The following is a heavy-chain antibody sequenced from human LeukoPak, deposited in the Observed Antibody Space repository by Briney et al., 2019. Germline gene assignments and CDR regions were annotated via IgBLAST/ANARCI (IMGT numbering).Heavy chain of an antibody. J-gene: IGHJ4*02. Sequence: GGSLRLSCAASGFTFSSYGMHWVRQAPGKGLEWVAVISYDGSNKYYADSVKGRFTISRDNSKNTLYLQMNSLRAEDTAVYYCAKETFFSGSYYAYWGQGALVTVSS. D-gene: IGHD1-26*01. CDR1: GFTFSSYG. CDR3: AKETFFSGSYYAY. V-gene: IGHV3-30*18. CDR2: ISYDGSNK.